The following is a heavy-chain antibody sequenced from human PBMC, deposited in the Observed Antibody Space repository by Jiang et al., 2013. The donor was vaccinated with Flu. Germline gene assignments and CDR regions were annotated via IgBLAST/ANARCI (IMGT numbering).Heavy chain of an antibody. J-gene: IGHJ4*02. V-gene: IGHV4-34*01. Sequence: LKPSETLSLTCAVYGGSFSGYYWSWIRQPPGKGLEWIGEINHSGSTNYNPSLKSRVTISVDTSKNQFSLKLSSVTAADTAVYYCASEYSGYDLGYYFDYWGQGTLVTVSS. D-gene: IGHD5-12*01. CDR1: GGSFSGYY. CDR2: INHSGST. CDR3: ASEYSGYDLGYYFDY.